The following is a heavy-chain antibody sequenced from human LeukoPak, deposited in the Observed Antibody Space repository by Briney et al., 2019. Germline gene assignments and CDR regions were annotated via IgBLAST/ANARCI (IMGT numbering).Heavy chain of an antibody. CDR3: ARGLNSAWPVVY. J-gene: IGHJ4*02. CDR1: GGTFSSYA. CDR2: IIPILGIA. Sequence: GASVKVSCKASGGTFSSYAISWVRQAPGQGLEWMGRIIPILGIANYAQKFQGRVTITADKSTSTAYMELSSLRSEDTAVYYCARGLNSAWPVVYWGQGTLVIVSS. V-gene: IGHV1-69*04.